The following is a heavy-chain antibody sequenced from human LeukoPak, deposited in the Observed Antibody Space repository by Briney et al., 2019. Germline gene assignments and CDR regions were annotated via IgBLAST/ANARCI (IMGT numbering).Heavy chain of an antibody. D-gene: IGHD1-26*01. CDR3: ASPSIVGATTLSY. V-gene: IGHV1-2*06. CDR2: TNPNSGGT. Sequence: ASVKVSCKASGYTFTGYYMHWVRQAPGQGLEWMGRTNPNSGGTKYAQKFHGRVTMTRDTSISTAYMELSRLRSDDTAVYYCASPSIVGATTLSYWGQGTLVTVSS. J-gene: IGHJ4*02. CDR1: GYTFTGYY.